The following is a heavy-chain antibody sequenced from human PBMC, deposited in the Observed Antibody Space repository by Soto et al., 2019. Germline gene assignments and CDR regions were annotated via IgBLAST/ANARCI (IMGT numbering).Heavy chain of an antibody. J-gene: IGHJ4*02. Sequence: GGSLRLSCTASGFTFNIYAMSWVRRAPGKGLEWVSTISGSGGSTNYADSVKGRFTISRDNSKNTLNLQMNSLRADDTAVYFFAGSFYYDSTAYGPYYFDSWGQGTLVTVSS. CDR1: GFTFNIYA. CDR3: AGSFYYDSTAYGPYYFDS. CDR2: ISGSGGST. D-gene: IGHD3-22*01. V-gene: IGHV3-23*01.